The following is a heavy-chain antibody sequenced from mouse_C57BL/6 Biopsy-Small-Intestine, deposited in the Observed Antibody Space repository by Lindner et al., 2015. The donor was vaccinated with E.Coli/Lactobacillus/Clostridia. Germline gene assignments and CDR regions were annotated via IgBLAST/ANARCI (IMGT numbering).Heavy chain of an antibody. CDR1: GFSLTNYA. CDR2: IWNDGSA. Sequence: VQLQESGPGLVAPSQSLSITCTVSGFSLTNYAVHWVRQSPGKGLEWLGVIWNDGSADYNAAFISRLSISKDNSKSQVFFKMNSLQADDTAIYYCARNYDYDWFAWFAYWGQGTLVTVSA. V-gene: IGHV2-4-1*01. D-gene: IGHD2-4*01. J-gene: IGHJ3*01. CDR3: ARNYDYDWFAWFAY.